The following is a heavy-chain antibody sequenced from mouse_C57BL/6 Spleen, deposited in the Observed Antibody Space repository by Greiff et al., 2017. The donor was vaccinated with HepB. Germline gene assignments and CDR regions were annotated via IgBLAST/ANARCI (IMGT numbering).Heavy chain of an antibody. J-gene: IGHJ2*01. V-gene: IGHV14-3*01. Sequence: VQLKQSVAELVRPGASVKLSCTASGFNIKNTYMHWVKQRPEQGLEWIGRIDPANGNTKYAPKFQGKATITADTSSNTAYLQLSSLTSEDTAIYDCARGTTVVATPFDYWGQGTTLTVSS. CDR2: IDPANGNT. D-gene: IGHD1-1*01. CDR1: GFNIKNTY. CDR3: ARGTTVVATPFDY.